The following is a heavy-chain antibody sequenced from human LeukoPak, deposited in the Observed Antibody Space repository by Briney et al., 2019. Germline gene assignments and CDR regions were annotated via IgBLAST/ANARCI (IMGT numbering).Heavy chain of an antibody. Sequence: GGSQRLSCAASGFTFNTYRMNWVRQAPGKGLEWVSSISSSSTYIYYTDSVKGRFTISRDNAKNSLYLQMKDLRAEDTALYYCARDFLSDENQLRLAAPCDYWGQGTLVTVS. J-gene: IGHJ4*02. D-gene: IGHD2-15*01. CDR3: ARDFLSDENQLRLAAPCDY. CDR1: GFTFNTYR. V-gene: IGHV3-21*01. CDR2: ISSSSTYI.